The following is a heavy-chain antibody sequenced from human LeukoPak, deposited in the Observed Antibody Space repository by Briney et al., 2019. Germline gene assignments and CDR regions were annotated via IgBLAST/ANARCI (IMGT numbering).Heavy chain of an antibody. CDR1: GYTFTSYG. CDR2: ISAYNGNT. D-gene: IGHD3-3*01. V-gene: IGHV1-18*01. J-gene: IGHJ4*02. CDR3: ARESGSFWSGNWAIDHFDY. Sequence: ASVKVSCKASGYTFTSYGISWVRQAPGQGLEWMGWISAYNGNTNYAQKLQGRVTMTTDTSTSTAYMELRSLRSDDTAVYYCARESGSFWSGNWAIDHFDYWGQGTLVTVSS.